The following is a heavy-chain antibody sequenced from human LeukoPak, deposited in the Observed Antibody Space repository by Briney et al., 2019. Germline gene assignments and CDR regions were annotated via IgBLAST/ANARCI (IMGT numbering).Heavy chain of an antibody. V-gene: IGHV3-74*01. D-gene: IGHD3-10*01. CDR3: ARVPYSSGAYDY. CDR1: GFTFSSYW. CDR2: IGSDGTST. J-gene: IGHJ4*02. Sequence: PGGSLRLSCAASGFTFSSYWMHWVRQAPGKGLVWVSRIGSDGTSTTYADSVKGRFTISRDNAKNTLYLQMNSLTTEDTALYYCARVPYSSGAYDYWGPGTLVTVSS.